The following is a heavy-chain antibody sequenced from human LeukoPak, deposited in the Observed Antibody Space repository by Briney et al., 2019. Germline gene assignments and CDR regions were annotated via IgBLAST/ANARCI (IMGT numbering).Heavy chain of an antibody. CDR3: AKGRGYYDSSGYYFPNYFDY. J-gene: IGHJ4*02. CDR1: GFTFDDYA. Sequence: GGSLRLSCAASGFTFDDYAMHWVRQAAGKGLEWVSGISWNSGSIGYADSVKGRFTISRDNAKNSLYLQMNSLRAEDTALYYCAKGRGYYDSSGYYFPNYFDYWGQGTLVTVSS. D-gene: IGHD3-22*01. CDR2: ISWNSGSI. V-gene: IGHV3-9*01.